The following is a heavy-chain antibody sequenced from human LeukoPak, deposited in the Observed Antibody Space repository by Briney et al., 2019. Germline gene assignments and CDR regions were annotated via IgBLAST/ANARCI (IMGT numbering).Heavy chain of an antibody. D-gene: IGHD6-6*01. CDR1: GGSISSSSYY. J-gene: IGHJ4*02. CDR3: ARILKQLEVISPCFDY. V-gene: IGHV4-39*01. Sequence: SETLSLTCTVSGGSISSSSYYWGWIRQPPGKGLEWIGSIYYSGSIYYNPSLKSRVTISVDTSKNQFSLKLSSVTAADTAVYYCARILKQLEVISPCFDYRGQGTLVTVSS. CDR2: IYYSGSI.